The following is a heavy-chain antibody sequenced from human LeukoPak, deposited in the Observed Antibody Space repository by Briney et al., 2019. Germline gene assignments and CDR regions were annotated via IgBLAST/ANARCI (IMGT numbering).Heavy chain of an antibody. V-gene: IGHV4-61*02. D-gene: IGHD5-24*01. CDR3: ARDSRRDGYNLDY. J-gene: IGHJ4*02. CDR1: GGSISSGLYY. Sequence: PSETLSLTCTVSGGSISSGLYYWTWIRQPAGKGLEWISRNYVSRSTNYNPSLKSRVTISRDTYKNEFSLKLSSVTAADTAVYYCARDSRRDGYNLDYWGRGTLVTVSS. CDR2: NYVSRST.